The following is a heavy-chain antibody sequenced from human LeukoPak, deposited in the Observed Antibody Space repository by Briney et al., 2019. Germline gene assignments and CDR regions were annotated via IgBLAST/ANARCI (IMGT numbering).Heavy chain of an antibody. J-gene: IGHJ4*02. V-gene: IGHV3-30*18. Sequence: PGGSLRLSCAASGITFSKAWMSWGRQAPGKGLEWVAFISDDGSRQHYADSVKGRFTISRDNSKNTLNLQMNSLRAEDTAVYYCVKDRTGTYTLDYWGQGTLVTVSS. CDR1: GITFSKAW. CDR2: ISDDGSRQ. CDR3: VKDRTGTYTLDY. D-gene: IGHD3-10*01.